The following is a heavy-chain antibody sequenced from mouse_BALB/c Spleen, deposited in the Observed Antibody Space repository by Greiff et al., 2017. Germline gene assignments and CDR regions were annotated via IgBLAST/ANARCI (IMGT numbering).Heavy chain of an antibody. J-gene: IGHJ3*01. CDR2: INPYNDGT. CDR3: ARGITTARFAY. CDR1: GYTFTSYV. V-gene: IGHV1-14*01. Sequence: LVESGPELVKPGASVKMSCKASGYTFTSYVMHWVKQKPGQGLEWIGYINPYNDGTKYNEKFKGKATLTSDNSSSTAYMELSSLTSEDSAVYYCARGITTARFAYWGQGTLVTVSA. D-gene: IGHD1-2*01.